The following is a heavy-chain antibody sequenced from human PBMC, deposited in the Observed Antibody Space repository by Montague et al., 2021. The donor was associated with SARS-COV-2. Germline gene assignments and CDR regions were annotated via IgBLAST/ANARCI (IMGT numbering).Heavy chain of an antibody. CDR3: ARAPYYDFWSGYGGAFDI. CDR1: GGSISSSNW. D-gene: IGHD3-3*01. CDR2: IYHSGST. V-gene: IGHV4-4*02. J-gene: IGHJ3*02. Sequence: ETLSLTCAVSGGSISSSNWWSWVRQPPGKGLEWIGEIYHSGSTNYNPSLKSRVTISVDKSKNQFSLKLSSVTAADTAMYYCARAPYYDFWSGYGGAFDIWGQGTMVTVSS.